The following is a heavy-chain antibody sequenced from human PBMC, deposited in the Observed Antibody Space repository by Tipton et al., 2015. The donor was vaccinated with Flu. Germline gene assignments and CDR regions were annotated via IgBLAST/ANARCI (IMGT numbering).Heavy chain of an antibody. CDR1: GGSIGSYY. J-gene: IGHJ3*02. CDR2: IYNSAYT. D-gene: IGHD3-9*01. CDR3: ARSGHHSDSDGFDIWGHAFDI. V-gene: IGHV4-4*09. Sequence: GLVKPSETLFLTCTVFGGSIGSYYWNWIRQPPGKGLEWIGYIYNSAYTKYNPSLESRVTISADTPKKQFSLQLRSVTAADTAVYYCARSGHHSDSDGFDIWGHAFDIWGQGTEVTVSS.